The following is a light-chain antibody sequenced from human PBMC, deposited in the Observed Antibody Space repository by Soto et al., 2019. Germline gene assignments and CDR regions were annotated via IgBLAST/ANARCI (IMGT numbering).Light chain of an antibody. V-gene: IGLV2-23*03. CDR1: SSDVGNYNL. J-gene: IGLJ2*01. CDR3: CSYAGSSTFVI. CDR2: EGN. Sequence: QSVLTQPASVSGSPGQSITISCTGTSSDVGNYNLVSWYQQRPGKAPKLMIYEGNKRPSGVSNRFSGSRSGNTASLTISGLQAEDEADYYCCSYAGSSTFVIFGGGTKLTVL.